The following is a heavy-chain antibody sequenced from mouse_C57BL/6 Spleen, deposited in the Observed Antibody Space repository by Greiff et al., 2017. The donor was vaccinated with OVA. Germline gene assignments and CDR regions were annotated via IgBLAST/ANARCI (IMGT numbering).Heavy chain of an antibody. CDR1: GYTFTSYW. CDR3: ARDGYDRDYFDY. D-gene: IGHD2-2*01. J-gene: IGHJ2*01. Sequence: VQLQQPGAELVKPGASVKMSCKASGYTFTSYWITWVKQRPGQGLEWIGDIYPGSGSTNYNEKFKSKATLTVDTSSSTAYMQLSSLTSEDSAVYYCARDGYDRDYFDYWGQGTTLTVSS. CDR2: IYPGSGST. V-gene: IGHV1-55*01.